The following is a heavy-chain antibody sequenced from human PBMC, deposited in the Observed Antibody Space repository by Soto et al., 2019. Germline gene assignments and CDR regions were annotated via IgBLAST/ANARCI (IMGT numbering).Heavy chain of an antibody. D-gene: IGHD6-19*01. J-gene: IGHJ4*02. V-gene: IGHV3-11*06. CDR3: ARVSRYESSGWYIDY. Sequence: GGSLRLSCAASGFTFSDYYMSWIRQAPGKGLEWVSYISSSSSYTNYADSVKGRFTISRDNAKNSLYLQMNSLRAEDTAVYYCARVSRYESSGWYIDYWGQGTLVTVPS. CDR2: ISSSSSYT. CDR1: GFTFSDYY.